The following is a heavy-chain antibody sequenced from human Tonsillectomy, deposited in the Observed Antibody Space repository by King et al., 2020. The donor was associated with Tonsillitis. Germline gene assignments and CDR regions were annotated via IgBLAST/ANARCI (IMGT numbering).Heavy chain of an antibody. CDR1: GYTFTSYG. D-gene: IGHD3-3*01. J-gene: IGHJ6*02. Sequence: VQLVQSGAEVKKPGASVKVSCKASGYTFTSYGISWVRQAPGQGLEWMGWISAYNGNTNYAQKLQGRDTMTTDTSTSTAYMELRSLRSDDTTVYYCARDTAFWSGYYPPYYYYGMDVWGQGTTVTVSS. CDR3: ARDTAFWSGYYPPYYYYGMDV. CDR2: ISAYNGNT. V-gene: IGHV1-18*04.